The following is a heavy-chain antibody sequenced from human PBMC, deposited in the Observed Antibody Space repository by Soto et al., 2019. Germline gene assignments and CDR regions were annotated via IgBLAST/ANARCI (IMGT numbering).Heavy chain of an antibody. CDR3: ARFPFDRSSWTNPRYFDY. Sequence: SSETPSPTLTVSGGSTNRYYWGRIPEPPREALEWIVYVYHSGITNYNPSLKSRVTMSVDTSKNQFSLRLASVTAADTAVYYCARFPFDRSSWTNPRYFDYWGQGILVTVSS. J-gene: IGHJ4*02. D-gene: IGHD6-13*01. CDR1: GGSTNRYY. CDR2: VYHSGIT. V-gene: IGHV4-59*04.